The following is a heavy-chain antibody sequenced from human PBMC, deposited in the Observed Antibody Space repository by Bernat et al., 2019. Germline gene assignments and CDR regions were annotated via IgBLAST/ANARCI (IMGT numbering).Heavy chain of an antibody. Sequence: QAQLVESGGGVVQPGGSLRLSCAASQFTFSRYAMHWVRQAPGKGLEWVAVIWYDGSNKYYADSVKGRFTLSRDNSKNTLYLQMNSLRVEDTAVYFCARDRVAVAGTGPAFDYWGQGTLVTVPS. CDR3: ARDRVAVAGTGPAFDY. V-gene: IGHV3-33*01. J-gene: IGHJ4*02. CDR1: QFTFSRYA. CDR2: IWYDGSNK. D-gene: IGHD6-19*01.